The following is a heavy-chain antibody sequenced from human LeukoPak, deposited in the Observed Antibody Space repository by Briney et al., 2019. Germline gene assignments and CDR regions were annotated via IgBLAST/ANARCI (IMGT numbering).Heavy chain of an antibody. D-gene: IGHD3-22*01. CDR3: AKAPPKTYYYDSSGQGPDY. CDR1: GFTFSSYW. CDR2: ISGSGGST. Sequence: PGGSLRLSCAASGFTFSSYWMSWVRQAPGKGLEWVSAISGSGGSTYYADSVKGRFTISRDNSKNTLYLQVNSLRAEDTAVYYCAKAPPKTYYYDSSGQGPDYWGQGTLVTVSS. V-gene: IGHV3-23*01. J-gene: IGHJ4*02.